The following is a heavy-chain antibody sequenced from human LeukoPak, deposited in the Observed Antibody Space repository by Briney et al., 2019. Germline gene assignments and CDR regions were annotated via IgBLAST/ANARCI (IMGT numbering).Heavy chain of an antibody. CDR1: GGSISSGSYS. CDR3: AKDRTHTDPFLYNWFDP. CDR2: IYPRGST. V-gene: IGHV4-30-2*01. J-gene: IGHJ5*02. Sequence: PSQTLSLTCAVSGGSISSGSYSWSWIRQPPGKGLEWIGYIYPRGSTYYNPSLKSRVILSLDKSANQFSLNLSSVTAADTAVYYCAKDRTHTDPFLYNWFDPWGQGTLVTVSS.